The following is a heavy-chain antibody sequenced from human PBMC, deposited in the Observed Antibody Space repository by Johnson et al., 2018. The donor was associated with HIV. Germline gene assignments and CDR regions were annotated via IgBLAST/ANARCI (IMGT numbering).Heavy chain of an antibody. J-gene: IGHJ3*02. V-gene: IGHV3-30*18. CDR1: GFTFSSNW. CDR2: ISYDGSNK. CDR3: AKGPQGIATPDAFDI. Sequence: QVQLVESGGGLVQPGGSLRLSCAASGFTFSSNWMSWVRQAPGKGLEWVAVISYDGSNKYYADSVKGRFIISRDNSKNTLYLQMNSLRAEDTAVYYCAKGPQGIATPDAFDIWGQGTMVTVSS. D-gene: IGHD2-21*01.